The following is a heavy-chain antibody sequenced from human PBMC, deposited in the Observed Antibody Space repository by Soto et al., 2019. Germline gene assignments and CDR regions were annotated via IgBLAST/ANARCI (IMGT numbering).Heavy chain of an antibody. CDR2: IDPSDSYT. CDR3: ARHGIAVRDWCDP. D-gene: IGHD6-6*01. Sequence: PGESLKISCKASGYSFTSYWISWVRQMPRKGLEWMQRIDPSDSYTNYIPSFQSHVTISADKSISTAYLQWSSLKASDTAMYYCARHGIAVRDWCDPWGKGTLVTVCS. V-gene: IGHV5-10-1*01. CDR1: GYSFTSYW. J-gene: IGHJ5*02.